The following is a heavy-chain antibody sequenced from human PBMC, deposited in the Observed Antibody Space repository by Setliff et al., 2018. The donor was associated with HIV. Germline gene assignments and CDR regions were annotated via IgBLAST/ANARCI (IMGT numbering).Heavy chain of an antibody. CDR1: GYTFTDYY. CDR2: IHPSSGGT. J-gene: IGHJ3*02. Sequence: VKVSCKASGYTFTDYYMHWVRQAPGQGLEWMGWIHPSSGGTNYAQKFQGRVTMTRDTSISTAYMELSRLRSDDTAVCYCARAGIYYDSSGYAFDIWGQGTMVTVSS. V-gene: IGHV1-2*02. CDR3: ARAGIYYDSSGYAFDI. D-gene: IGHD3-22*01.